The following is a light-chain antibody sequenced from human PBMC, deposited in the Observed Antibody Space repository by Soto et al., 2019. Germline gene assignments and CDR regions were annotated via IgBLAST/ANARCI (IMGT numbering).Light chain of an antibody. CDR2: WAS. J-gene: IGKJ2*01. CDR1: QLVLTSSTNKNY. V-gene: IGKV4-1*01. Sequence: DIVMTQSPDSLAVSLGERPTINGTSSQLVLTSSTNKNYLAWYHQRPGQPPKLLIYWASTRESGVPDRFSGSGSGTDFTLTITSLQAEDVAVYYCQQYESTPPTFGQGTKLEIK. CDR3: QQYESTPPT.